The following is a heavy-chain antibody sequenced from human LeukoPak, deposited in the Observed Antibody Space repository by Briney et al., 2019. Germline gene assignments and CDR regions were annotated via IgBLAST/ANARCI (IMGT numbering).Heavy chain of an antibody. D-gene: IGHD6-19*01. Sequence: PGGSLGLSCAASGFTFSSYGMHWVRQAPGKGLEWVAFIRYDGSNKYYADSVKGRFTISRDNSKNTLYLQMNSLRAEDTAVYCCAHMHSSGWYLAPPDYWGQGTLVTVSS. J-gene: IGHJ4*02. CDR1: GFTFSSYG. V-gene: IGHV3-30*02. CDR2: IRYDGSNK. CDR3: AHMHSSGWYLAPPDY.